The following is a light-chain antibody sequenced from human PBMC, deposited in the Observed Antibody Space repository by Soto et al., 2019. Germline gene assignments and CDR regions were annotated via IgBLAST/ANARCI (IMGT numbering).Light chain of an antibody. J-gene: IGKJ1*01. CDR3: QQYANSPGT. CDR1: QSVSSSY. V-gene: IGKV3-20*01. CDR2: GAS. Sequence: EIVLTQSPGTLSLSPGERATLSCRASQSVSSSYLAWYQQKPGQAPRLLIYGASSRATSIPDRFSGSGSGTDFTLTISRLEPEDFAVYYCQQYANSPGTFGQGTKVEIK.